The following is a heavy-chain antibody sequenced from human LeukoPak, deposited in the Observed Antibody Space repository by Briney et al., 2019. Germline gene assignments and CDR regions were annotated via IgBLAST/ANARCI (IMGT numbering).Heavy chain of an antibody. CDR2: IDPRDSYT. CDR1: GYSLTSYW. D-gene: IGHD6-19*01. V-gene: IGHV5-10-1*01. J-gene: IGHJ4*02. CDR3: ARQYNSGLDY. Sequence: GESLRISCKGSGYSLTSYWIIWVRQMPGKGLEWMGRIDPRDSYTNYSPSFQGHVTISVDKSISTAYLQWSSLKASDTAMYYCARQYNSGLDYWGQGTLVTVSS.